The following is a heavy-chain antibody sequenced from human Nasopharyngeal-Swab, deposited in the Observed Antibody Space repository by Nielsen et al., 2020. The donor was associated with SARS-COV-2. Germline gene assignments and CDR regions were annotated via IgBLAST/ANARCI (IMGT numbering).Heavy chain of an antibody. D-gene: IGHD3-10*01. CDR1: GFRFSDYS. Sequence: GGSLRLSCAASGFRFSDYSMNWVRQAPGKGPEWVSFISGSGDFIYYADSVKGRFTNSRDNARNSLYLQMNSLRAEDTAIYYCARDLGDYYYYYYMDVWGKGTTVTVSS. J-gene: IGHJ6*03. CDR3: ARDLGDYYYYYYMDV. V-gene: IGHV3-21*01. CDR2: ISGSGDFI.